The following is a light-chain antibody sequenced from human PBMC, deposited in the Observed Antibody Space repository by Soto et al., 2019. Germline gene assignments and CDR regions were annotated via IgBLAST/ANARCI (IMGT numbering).Light chain of an antibody. CDR2: EVI. V-gene: IGLV2-14*03. CDR3: NSYTTSNTFV. Sequence: QSALTQPASVSGSPGQAITVSCSGTSSDIGAHNFVSWYQQHPGKAPKLIIYEVINRPSGVPDRFSGSKSGNTASLTISGLQSEDEADYYCNSYTTSNTFVFGSGTKVTVL. J-gene: IGLJ1*01. CDR1: SSDIGAHNF.